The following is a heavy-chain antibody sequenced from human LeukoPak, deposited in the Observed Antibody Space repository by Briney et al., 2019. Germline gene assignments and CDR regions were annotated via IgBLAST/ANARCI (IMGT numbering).Heavy chain of an antibody. V-gene: IGHV4-59*01. CDR1: GGSICSYY. J-gene: IGHJ4*02. CDR3: ARVYSGSYHY. D-gene: IGHD1-26*01. CDR2: IYYSGST. Sequence: SETLSLTCTVSGGSICSYYWSWIRQPPGKGLEWIGYIYYSGSTNYNPSLKSRVTISVDTSKNQFSLKLSSVTAADTAVYYCARVYSGSYHYWGQGTLVTVSS.